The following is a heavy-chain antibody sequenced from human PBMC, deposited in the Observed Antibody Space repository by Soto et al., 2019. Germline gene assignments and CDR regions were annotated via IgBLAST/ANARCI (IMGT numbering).Heavy chain of an antibody. CDR3: ARGGHEFWSGPFDY. V-gene: IGHV4-4*07. Sequence: SETLSLTCTVCGCSISNYFCNWIRQPACKGLEWIGRIDNSGITNYNPSLKSRITMLADTSRNQISLKLNSVTAADTAAYYCARGGHEFWSGPFDYSGQGALVT. D-gene: IGHD3-3*01. CDR1: GCSISNYF. CDR2: IDNSGIT. J-gene: IGHJ4*02.